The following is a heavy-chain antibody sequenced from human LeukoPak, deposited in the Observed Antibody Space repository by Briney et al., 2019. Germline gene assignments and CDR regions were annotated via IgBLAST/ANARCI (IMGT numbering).Heavy chain of an antibody. Sequence: PSETLSLTCTVSGDSLVSGHYWGWIRQPPGQGLEWVGSVYHSGSIYYNPSLKSRVIMSVDTSKNQFSLKLSSVTAADTAVYYCAGTYYYDSSGYYYPGGYWGQGTLVTVSS. D-gene: IGHD3-22*01. J-gene: IGHJ4*02. V-gene: IGHV4-38-2*02. CDR3: AGTYYYDSSGYYYPGGY. CDR1: GDSLVSGHY. CDR2: VYHSGSI.